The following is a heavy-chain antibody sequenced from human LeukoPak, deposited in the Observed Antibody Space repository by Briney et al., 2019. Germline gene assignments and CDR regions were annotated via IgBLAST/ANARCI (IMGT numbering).Heavy chain of an antibody. J-gene: IGHJ3*02. CDR3: ARVVRYDFWSGYYTKAFDI. CDR1: GGSISSGGYY. Sequence: PSETLSLTCTVSGGSISSGGYYWSWIRQPPGKGLEWIGYIYHRGSTYYNPSLKSRVTISVDRSKNQFSLKLSSVTAADTAVYYCARVVRYDFWSGYYTKAFDIWGQGTMVTVSS. D-gene: IGHD3-3*01. V-gene: IGHV4-30-2*01. CDR2: IYHRGST.